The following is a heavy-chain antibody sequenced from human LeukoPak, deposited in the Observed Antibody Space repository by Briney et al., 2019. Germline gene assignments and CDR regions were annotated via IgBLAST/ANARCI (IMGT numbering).Heavy chain of an antibody. CDR2: ISGSGGST. J-gene: IGHJ4*02. CDR1: GFTFSSYA. V-gene: IGHV3-23*01. Sequence: GGSLRLSCAASGFTFSSYAMSWVRQAPGKGLEWASAISGSGGSTYYADSVKGRFTISRDNSKNTLYLQMNSLRAEDTAVYYCAKGAGYCSSTSCYKDYWGQGTLVTISS. D-gene: IGHD2-2*02. CDR3: AKGAGYCSSTSCYKDY.